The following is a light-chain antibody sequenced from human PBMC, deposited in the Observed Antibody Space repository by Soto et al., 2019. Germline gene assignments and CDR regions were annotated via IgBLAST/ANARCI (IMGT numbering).Light chain of an antibody. Sequence: ETGLTQSPGTLSLSPGERATLSCRASQSVTSSYLAWYQQKHGQAARLLIYGASSRATGIPDRFSGSGSGADFTLSISRLEPADFAVYYCRQYGSSPITFGQGTRLEIK. J-gene: IGKJ5*01. CDR2: GAS. V-gene: IGKV3-20*01. CDR1: QSVTSSY. CDR3: RQYGSSPIT.